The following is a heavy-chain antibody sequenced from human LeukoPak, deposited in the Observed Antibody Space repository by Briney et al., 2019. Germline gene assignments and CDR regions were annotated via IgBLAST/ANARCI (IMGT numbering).Heavy chain of an antibody. CDR2: MNPNSGNT. Sequence: ASVKVSCKASGYTFTSYDINWVRQATGQGLEWMGWMNPNSGNTGYAQKFQGRVTMTRNTSISTAYMELSSLRSEDTAVYYCARLSSGWYDYYYYGMDVWGQGTTVTVSS. CDR1: GYTFTSYD. D-gene: IGHD6-19*01. CDR3: ARLSSGWYDYYYYGMDV. V-gene: IGHV1-8*01. J-gene: IGHJ6*02.